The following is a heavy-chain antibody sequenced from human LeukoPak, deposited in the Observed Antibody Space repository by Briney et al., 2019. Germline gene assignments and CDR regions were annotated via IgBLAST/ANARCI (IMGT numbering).Heavy chain of an antibody. D-gene: IGHD4-17*01. CDR2: ISSSSSTI. J-gene: IGHJ6*03. CDR1: GFTFSSYS. CDR3: AREGGDPRDYYYYYMDV. Sequence: GGSLRLSCAASGFTFSSYSMNWVRQAPGKGLEWVSYISSSSSTIYYADSVKGRFTISRDNAKNSLYLRMNSLRAEDTAVYYCAREGGDPRDYYYYYMDVWGKGTTVTVSS. V-gene: IGHV3-48*01.